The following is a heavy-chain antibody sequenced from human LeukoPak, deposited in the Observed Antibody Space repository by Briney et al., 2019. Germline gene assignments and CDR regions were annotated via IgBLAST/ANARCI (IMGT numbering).Heavy chain of an antibody. Sequence: PGGSLRLSCAVSGFTFSSHWMHWVRQPPGKELVWVSRIDSDGSYINYADPVKGRFTISRDNAKSTLYLQMSSLRVEDTAVYYCTRGAGYYNTDSLDYWGQGTLVTVSS. J-gene: IGHJ4*02. CDR2: IDSDGSYI. V-gene: IGHV3-74*01. D-gene: IGHD3-10*01. CDR3: TRGAGYYNTDSLDY. CDR1: GFTFSSHW.